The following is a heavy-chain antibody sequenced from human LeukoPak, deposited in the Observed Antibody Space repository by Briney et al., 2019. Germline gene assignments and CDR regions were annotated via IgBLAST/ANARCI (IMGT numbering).Heavy chain of an antibody. Sequence: GGSLRLSCAASAFTFSSYNMNWVRQAPGKGLEWVSSISSSSSYIYYADSVKGRFTISRDNAKNSLYLQMNSLRAEDTAVYYCARSRLSHNWFDPWGQGTLVTVSS. CDR1: AFTFSSYN. CDR3: ARSRLSHNWFDP. CDR2: ISSSSSYI. V-gene: IGHV3-21*01. D-gene: IGHD3-16*02. J-gene: IGHJ5*02.